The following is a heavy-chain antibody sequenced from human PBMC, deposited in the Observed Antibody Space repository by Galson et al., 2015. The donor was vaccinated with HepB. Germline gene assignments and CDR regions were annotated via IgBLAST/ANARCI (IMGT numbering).Heavy chain of an antibody. Sequence: SVKVSCKVSGYTLTELSMHWVRQAPGKGLEWMGGFDPEDGETIYAQKFQGRVTMTEDTSTDTAYMELSSLRSEDTAVYYCATASIYVWGSYRWYAFDIWGQGTMVTVSS. CDR1: GYTLTELS. CDR3: ATASIYVWGSYRWYAFDI. V-gene: IGHV1-24*01. D-gene: IGHD3-16*02. J-gene: IGHJ3*02. CDR2: FDPEDGET.